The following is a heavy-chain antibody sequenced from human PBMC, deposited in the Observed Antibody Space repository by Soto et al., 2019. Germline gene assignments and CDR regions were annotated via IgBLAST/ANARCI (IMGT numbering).Heavy chain of an antibody. CDR2: IIPIFGTA. J-gene: IGHJ4*02. V-gene: IGHV1-69*01. CDR3: AREGGGGGYKQLDY. Sequence: QVQLVQSGAEVKKPGSSVKVSCKASGGTFSSYAISWVRQAPGQGLEWMGGIIPIFGTANYAQKFQGRVTITADESTSNAHMELSSLRPEDTAVYYCAREGGGGGYKQLDYWGQGTLVTVSS. D-gene: IGHD5-12*01. CDR1: GGTFSSYA.